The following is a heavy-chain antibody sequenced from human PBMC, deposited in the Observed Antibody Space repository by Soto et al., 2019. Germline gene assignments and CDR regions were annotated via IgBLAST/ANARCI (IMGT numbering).Heavy chain of an antibody. CDR2: IKSKTDGGTT. J-gene: IGHJ6*02. CDR3: TTDGIWVADYYYYGMDV. Sequence: GGSLRLSCAASGFTFSNAWMNWVRQAPGKGLEWVGRIKSKTDGGTTDYAAPVKGRFTISRDDSKNTLYLQMNSLKTEDTAVYYCTTDGIWVADYYYYGMDVWGQGTTVTVSS. V-gene: IGHV3-15*07. CDR1: GFTFSNAW. D-gene: IGHD1-1*01.